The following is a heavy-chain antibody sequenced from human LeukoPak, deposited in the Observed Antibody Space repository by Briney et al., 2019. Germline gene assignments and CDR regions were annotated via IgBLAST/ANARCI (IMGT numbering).Heavy chain of an antibody. D-gene: IGHD5-24*01. CDR1: GYTFTSCY. CDR3: SNTRDGYNGNYFDY. V-gene: IGHV1-46*01. CDR2: INPSSGVT. J-gene: IGHJ4*02. Sequence: ASVKVSCKASGYTFTSCYMHWVRQAPGQGFEWMGIINPSSGVTTYAQKFQGRVTMTRDTSTTTVYMELTSLTSDDTAVYYCSNTRDGYNGNYFDYWGQGTLVTVSS.